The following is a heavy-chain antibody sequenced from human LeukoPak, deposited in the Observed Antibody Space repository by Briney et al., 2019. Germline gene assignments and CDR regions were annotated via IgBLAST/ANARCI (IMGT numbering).Heavy chain of an antibody. V-gene: IGHV3-23*01. CDR1: GFTFSTYA. D-gene: IGHD7-27*01. CDR3: ARALTGAHFDY. J-gene: IGHJ4*02. Sequence: GGSLRLSCAASGFTFSTYAVNWVRQAPGKGLEWVSTISGSGDSTYYADSVKGRFTISRDNSKDTLYLQMSSVRVDDTAVYYCARALTGAHFDYWGQGTLVTVSS. CDR2: ISGSGDST.